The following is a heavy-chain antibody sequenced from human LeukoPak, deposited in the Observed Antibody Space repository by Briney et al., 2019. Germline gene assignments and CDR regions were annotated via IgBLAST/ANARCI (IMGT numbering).Heavy chain of an antibody. CDR2: IYFSGIT. J-gene: IGHJ6*02. V-gene: IGHV4-59*08. CDR1: GGSISSYY. Sequence: SETLSLTCTVSGGSISSYYWSWIRQPPGKGLEWIGYIYFSGITNYNPSPKSRATIPVDTSTNQCPLTLSSVTAADTAVYYCARLRVVPAASYYYYNVMDVWGQGTTVTVS. CDR3: ARLRVVPAASYYYYNVMDV. D-gene: IGHD2-2*01.